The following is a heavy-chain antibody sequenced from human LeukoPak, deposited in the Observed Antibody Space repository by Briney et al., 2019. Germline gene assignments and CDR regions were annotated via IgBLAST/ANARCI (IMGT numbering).Heavy chain of an antibody. CDR2: IYYSGST. Sequence: SETLSLTCTVSGGSISSYYWSWLRQPPGKGLEWIGYIYYSGSTNYNPSLKSRVTISVDTSKNQFSLKLSSVTAADTAVYYCARDLHYGIAAARGFDPWGQGTLVTVSS. J-gene: IGHJ5*02. CDR1: GGSISSYY. V-gene: IGHV4-59*01. CDR3: ARDLHYGIAAARGFDP. D-gene: IGHD6-13*01.